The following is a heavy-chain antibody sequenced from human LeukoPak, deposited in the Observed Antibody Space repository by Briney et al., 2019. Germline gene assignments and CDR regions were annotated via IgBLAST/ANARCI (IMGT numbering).Heavy chain of an antibody. D-gene: IGHD6-13*01. CDR1: GYSISSGYY. J-gene: IGHJ5*02. V-gene: IGHV4-38-2*01. CDR2: IYHSGST. Sequence: SETLSLTCAVSGYSISSGYYCGWIRQPPGQGLEWIGSIYHSGSTYYNPSLKSRVTISVDTSKNQFSLKLSSVTAADTAVYYCARGRSTWGWFDPWGQGTLVTVSS. CDR3: ARGRSTWGWFDP.